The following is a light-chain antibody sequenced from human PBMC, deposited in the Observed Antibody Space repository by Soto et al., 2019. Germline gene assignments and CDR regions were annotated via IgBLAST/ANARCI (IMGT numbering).Light chain of an antibody. Sequence: EIFMTQSPATLSVARGEIATLSCRASQSISSNLAWYQQKPGQAPRLLMFRTSSRATGFPARFSGSGSGTEFNLTISSLQSEDFGVYYCQQYNNWPRATFGGGTKVDI. CDR2: RTS. V-gene: IGKV3-15*01. CDR3: QQYNNWPRAT. CDR1: QSISSN. J-gene: IGKJ4*01.